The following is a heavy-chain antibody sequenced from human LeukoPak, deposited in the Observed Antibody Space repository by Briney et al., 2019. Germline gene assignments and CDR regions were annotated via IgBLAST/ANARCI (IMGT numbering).Heavy chain of an antibody. CDR1: GFTFSTYA. V-gene: IGHV3-23*01. CDR3: AKDLHEQWLVSADAFDI. J-gene: IGHJ3*02. D-gene: IGHD6-19*01. Sequence: PGGSLRLSCAASGFTFSTYAMSWVRQAPGKGLEWVSGITSSGGSTSYADSVKGRFTISRDNSKNTLYLQMNSLRAEDTALYYCAKDLHEQWLVSADAFDIWGRGTMVTVSS. CDR2: ITSSGGST.